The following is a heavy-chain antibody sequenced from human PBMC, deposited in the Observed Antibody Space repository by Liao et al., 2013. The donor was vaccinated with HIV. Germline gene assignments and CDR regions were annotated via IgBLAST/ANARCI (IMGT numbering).Heavy chain of an antibody. CDR1: GGSISSGDYY. CDR3: ARGPYYYGSGSYNWFDP. Sequence: QVQLQESGPGLVKPSQTLSLTCTVSGGSISSGDYYWSWIRQPPGKGLEWIGYIYYSGSTYYNPSLKSRVTISVDTSKNQFSLKLSSVTAADTAVYYCARGPYYYGSGSYNWFDPWGQGTLVTVSS. J-gene: IGHJ5*02. V-gene: IGHV4-30-4*08. CDR2: IYYSGST. D-gene: IGHD3-10*01.